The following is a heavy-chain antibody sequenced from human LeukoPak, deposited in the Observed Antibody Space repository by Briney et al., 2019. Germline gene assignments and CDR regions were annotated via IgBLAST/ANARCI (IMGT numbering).Heavy chain of an antibody. CDR2: INHSGST. CDR1: GGSFSGYY. Sequence: SETLSLTCAVYGGSFSGYYWSWIRQPPGKGLEWIGEINHSGSTNYNPSLKSRVTISVDTSKNQFSLKLSSVTATDTAVYYCARVSYYYDSSGYYYWGQGTLVTVSS. D-gene: IGHD3-22*01. V-gene: IGHV4-34*01. CDR3: ARVSYYYDSSGYYY. J-gene: IGHJ4*02.